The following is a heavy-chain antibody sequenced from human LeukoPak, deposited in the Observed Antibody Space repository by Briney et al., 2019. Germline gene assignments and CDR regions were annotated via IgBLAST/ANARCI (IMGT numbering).Heavy chain of an antibody. Sequence: GGSLRVSCAASGFTFSSYAMSWVRQARGKGLEWVSAISGSGGSTYYADSVKGRFTISRDNSKNTLYLQMNSLRAEDTAVYYCGKESIAARRLRRNWFDPWGQGTLVTVSP. CDR1: GFTFSSYA. D-gene: IGHD6-6*01. CDR2: ISGSGGST. V-gene: IGHV3-23*01. J-gene: IGHJ5*02. CDR3: GKESIAARRLRRNWFDP.